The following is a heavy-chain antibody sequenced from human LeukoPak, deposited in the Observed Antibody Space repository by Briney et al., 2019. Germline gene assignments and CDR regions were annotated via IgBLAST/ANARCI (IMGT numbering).Heavy chain of an antibody. J-gene: IGHJ3*02. CDR3: ATSREVAGSHAFDI. V-gene: IGHV5-51*01. D-gene: IGHD6-19*01. CDR1: GYSFTNYW. CDR2: LYPGDSAS. Sequence: PGESLKISCKGSGYSFTNYWIGWVRQMPGKGLEWMGMLYPGDSASRFSPSFQGRVTMSVDRSINTAYLQWSSLRASDPAMYYCATSREVAGSHAFDIWGQGTVVTVAS.